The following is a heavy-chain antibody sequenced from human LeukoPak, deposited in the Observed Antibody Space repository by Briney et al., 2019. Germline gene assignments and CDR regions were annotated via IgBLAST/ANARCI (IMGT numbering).Heavy chain of an antibody. V-gene: IGHV5-51*01. D-gene: IGHD5-12*01. CDR3: ARHGSGYDLDY. CDR2: IYPGDSDT. J-gene: IGHJ4*02. Sequence: GESLKISCKGSGYSLTSYWLGWVRQMPGKGLEWMGIIYPGDSDTRYSPAFQGQVTISADKSVCTAYLQWSSLKASDTAMYYCARHGSGYDLDYLGQGTLVTVSS. CDR1: GYSLTSYW.